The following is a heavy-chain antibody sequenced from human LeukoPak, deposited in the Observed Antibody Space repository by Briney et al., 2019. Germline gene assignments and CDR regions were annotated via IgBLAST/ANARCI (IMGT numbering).Heavy chain of an antibody. Sequence: GGSLRLSCAASGFTFSNAWMSWVRQAPGKGLEWVGRIKSKTDGGTTDYAAPEKGRFTISRDESKNTLYLQMNSLKTEDTAVYYCTTGEITMILEEGVVDPWGQGTLVTVSS. V-gene: IGHV3-15*01. CDR2: IKSKTDGGTT. J-gene: IGHJ5*02. CDR3: TTGEITMILEEGVVDP. CDR1: GFTFSNAW. D-gene: IGHD3-22*01.